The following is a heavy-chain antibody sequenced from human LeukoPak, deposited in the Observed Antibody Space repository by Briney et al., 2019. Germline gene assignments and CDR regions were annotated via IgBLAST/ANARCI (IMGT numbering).Heavy chain of an antibody. CDR2: IYNRGST. Sequence: SETLSLTCTVSGGSISSYYWSWIRQPPGKGLEWIGYIYNRGSTNYNPSLKSRVTISVDTSKNQFSLKLSSVTAADTAVYYCARDSSSSWYLGSNWFDPWGQGTLVTVSS. J-gene: IGHJ5*02. CDR3: ARDSSSSWYLGSNWFDP. CDR1: GGSISSYY. V-gene: IGHV4-4*08. D-gene: IGHD6-13*01.